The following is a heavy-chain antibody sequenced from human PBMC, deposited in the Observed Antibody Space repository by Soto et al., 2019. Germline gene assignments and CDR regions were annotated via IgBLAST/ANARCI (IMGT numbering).Heavy chain of an antibody. Sequence: ESGGGVVQPGRSLRLSCAASGFTFSRYPMHWVRQAPGKGLEWVAVISYDGSNKYYADSVKGRFTISRDNSKNTLYLQMNSLRTEDTAGYYCARDSLFWFGELLSAYNWFDPWGQGTLVTVSS. V-gene: IGHV3-30-3*01. D-gene: IGHD3-10*01. CDR3: ARDSLFWFGELLSAYNWFDP. CDR2: ISYDGSNK. CDR1: GFTFSRYP. J-gene: IGHJ5*02.